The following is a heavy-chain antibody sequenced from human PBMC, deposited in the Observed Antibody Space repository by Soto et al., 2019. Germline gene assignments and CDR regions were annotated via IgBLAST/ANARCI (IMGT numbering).Heavy chain of an antibody. CDR1: GGTFSSYT. CDR2: IIPILGIA. CDR3: ARGGDPDTNMDV. J-gene: IGHJ6*03. V-gene: IGHV1-69*02. D-gene: IGHD2-21*02. Sequence: QVQLVQSGAEVKKPGSSVKVSYKASGGTFSSYTVSWVRQAPGQGLEWMGRIIPILGIANYAQKFQGRVTITADKSTSTAYMELSSLRSEDTAVEYCARGGDPDTNMDVWGKGTTVTVSS.